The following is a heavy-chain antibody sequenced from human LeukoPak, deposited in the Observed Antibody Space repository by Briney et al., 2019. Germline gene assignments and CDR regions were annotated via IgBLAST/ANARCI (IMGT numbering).Heavy chain of an antibody. J-gene: IGHJ4*02. CDR2: ISGTTTYI. CDR1: GFTFSFYS. CDR3: AKSKGYCGGSCYYYYFDY. D-gene: IGHD2-15*01. Sequence: GRSLRLSCAASGFTFSFYSMNWVRQAPGKGLEWLSSISGTTTYIYYADSVKGRFTISRDNAKNSLFLEMSSLRAEDTAVYYCAKSKGYCGGSCYYYYFDYWGQGTLVTVSS. V-gene: IGHV3-21*01.